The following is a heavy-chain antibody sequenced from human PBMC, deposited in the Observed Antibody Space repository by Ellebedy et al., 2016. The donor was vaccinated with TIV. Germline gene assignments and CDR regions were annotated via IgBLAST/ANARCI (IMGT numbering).Heavy chain of an antibody. CDR2: IGGTGGTT. V-gene: IGHV3-23*01. D-gene: IGHD1-7*01. Sequence: GESLKISCAASGFTFSDNAMSWVRQAPGKGLEWVSTIGGTGGTTYYIESVKGRFTVSRDTSRNTLYLQMSSLRAEDTAVYYCAKLPVAYNWNYADDYWGQGTLVTVAS. CDR3: AKLPVAYNWNYADDY. CDR1: GFTFSDNA. J-gene: IGHJ4*02.